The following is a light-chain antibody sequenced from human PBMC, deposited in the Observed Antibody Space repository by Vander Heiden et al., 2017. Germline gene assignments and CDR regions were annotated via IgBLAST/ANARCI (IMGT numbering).Light chain of an antibody. CDR3: QAWDNSTAKGAV. CDR1: KLGDKY. Sequence: SYELTQPPPVSVSPGQTASITCSGDKLGDKYACWYQQKPGQSPVLGSYQDSKRPSGIPERFSCSTSWNTATLTISGTQAMDEADYYCQAWDNSTAKGAVFGGGTKLTVL. V-gene: IGLV3-1*01. J-gene: IGLJ2*01. CDR2: QDS.